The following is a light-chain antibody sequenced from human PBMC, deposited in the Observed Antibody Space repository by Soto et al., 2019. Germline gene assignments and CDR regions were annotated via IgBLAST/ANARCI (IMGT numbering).Light chain of an antibody. J-gene: IGKJ1*01. CDR3: QQYNNWPPWT. V-gene: IGKV3-15*01. CDR2: GAS. Sequence: EIVMTQSPATLSVSPGERATLSCRASQSVSSNLAWYQQKPGQAPRLLIYGASTRATGIPARFSGSGSGTEFKFTISGLRSEDFAVYYCQQYNNWPPWTFGQGTKVEIK. CDR1: QSVSSN.